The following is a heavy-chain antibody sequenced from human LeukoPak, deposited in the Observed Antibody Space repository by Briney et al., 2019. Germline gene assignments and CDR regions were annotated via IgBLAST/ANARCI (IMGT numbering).Heavy chain of an antibody. V-gene: IGHV1-69*13. J-gene: IGHJ3*02. D-gene: IGHD6-13*01. CDR1: GYTFTSYG. Sequence: SVKVSCKASGYTFTSYGISWVRQAPGQGLEWMGGIIPIFGTANYAQKFQGRVTITADESTSTAYMELSSLRSEDTAVYYCARDGPAAAGTGAFDIWGQGTMVTVSS. CDR2: IIPIFGTA. CDR3: ARDGPAAAGTGAFDI.